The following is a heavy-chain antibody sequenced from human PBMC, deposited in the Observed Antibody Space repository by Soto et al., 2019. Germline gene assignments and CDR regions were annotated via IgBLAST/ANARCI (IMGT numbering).Heavy chain of an antibody. CDR1: GGSISSGGYY. CDR2: IYYSGST. Sequence: QVQLQESGPGLVKPSQTLSLTCTVSGGSISSGGYYWSWIRQHPGKDLECIGYIYYSGSTYYNPYRLSRVTISVDTSKNQFSLKLSSVTAADTAVYYCARAAPGWELDIWGQGTMVTVSS. J-gene: IGHJ3*02. V-gene: IGHV4-31*03. CDR3: ARAAPGWELDI. D-gene: IGHD1-26*01.